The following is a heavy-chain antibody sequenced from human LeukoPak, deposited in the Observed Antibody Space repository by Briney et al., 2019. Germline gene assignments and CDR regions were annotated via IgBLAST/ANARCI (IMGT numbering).Heavy chain of an antibody. CDR2: INPNSGGT. D-gene: IGHD1-14*01. V-gene: IGHV1-2*02. CDR1: GYTFTGYY. Sequence: GASVKVSCKASGYTFTGYYMHWVRQAPGQGLEWMGWINPNSGGTNYAQKFQGRVTMTRDTSISTAYMELSRLRSDDTAVYYCARGYSTITPQNNWFDPWGQGTLVTVSS. J-gene: IGHJ5*02. CDR3: ARGYSTITPQNNWFDP.